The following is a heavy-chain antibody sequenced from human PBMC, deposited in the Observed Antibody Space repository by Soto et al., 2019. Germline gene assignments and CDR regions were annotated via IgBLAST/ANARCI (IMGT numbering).Heavy chain of an antibody. J-gene: IGHJ4*02. V-gene: IGHV1-18*01. CDR1: GYIFTTYG. CDR2: ISAYNGNT. D-gene: IGHD3-10*01. CDR3: ARFAMVRPNDY. Sequence: QVQLVQSGAEVKKPGASVKVSCKASGYIFTTYGISWVRQAPGQGIEWMGWISAYNGNTNYAQKFPGRVTMTTDASTITAYMERRSLRADDTALYYCARFAMVRPNDYWGQGTLVTVSS.